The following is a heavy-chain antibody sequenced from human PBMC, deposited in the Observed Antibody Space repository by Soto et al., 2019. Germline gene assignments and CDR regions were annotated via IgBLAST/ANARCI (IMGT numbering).Heavy chain of an antibody. D-gene: IGHD3-10*01. CDR1: GGSISSGGYS. Sequence: SETLSLTCAVSGGSISSGGYSWSWIRQPPGKGLEWIGYIYHSGSTYYNPSLKSRVTISVDRSKNQFSLKLSSVTAADTAVYYCARAQLLLWFGEVRANWFDPWGQGTLVTVSS. V-gene: IGHV4-30-2*01. CDR3: ARAQLLLWFGEVRANWFDP. J-gene: IGHJ5*02. CDR2: IYHSGST.